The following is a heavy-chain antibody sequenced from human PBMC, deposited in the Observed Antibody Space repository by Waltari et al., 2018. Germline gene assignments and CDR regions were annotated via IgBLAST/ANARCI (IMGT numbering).Heavy chain of an antibody. Sequence: QVQLVQSGAEVKKPGASVKVSCQVSGNTLSEVSMHWLRQAPGKGLEWMGWMNPNSGNTGYAQKFQGRVTITRNTSISTAYMELSSLRSEDTAVYYCARGNWNYEENWFDPWGQGTLVTVSS. D-gene: IGHD1-7*01. CDR2: MNPNSGNT. CDR3: ARGNWNYEENWFDP. J-gene: IGHJ5*02. V-gene: IGHV1-8*03. CDR1: GNTLSEVS.